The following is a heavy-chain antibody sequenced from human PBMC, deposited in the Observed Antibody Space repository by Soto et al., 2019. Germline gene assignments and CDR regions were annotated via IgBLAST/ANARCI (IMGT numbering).Heavy chain of an antibody. D-gene: IGHD3-22*01. Sequence: GGSLRLSCAAYGFTFSSYWMHWVRQVPGKGLVWVSRINSEGTGTIYADSVKGRLTISRDNAKNTLYLQMNSLRAEDTAVYYCVRDYDSSGYNSDYWGQGTPVTVSS. CDR1: GFTFSSYW. J-gene: IGHJ4*02. V-gene: IGHV3-74*01. CDR2: INSEGTGT. CDR3: VRDYDSSGYNSDY.